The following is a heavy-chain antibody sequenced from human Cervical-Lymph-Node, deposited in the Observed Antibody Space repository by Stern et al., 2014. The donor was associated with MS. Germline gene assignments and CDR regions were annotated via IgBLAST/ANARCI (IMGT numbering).Heavy chain of an antibody. Sequence: EVQLLESGGGLVQPGGSLRLSCAASGFTFSSYSMNWVRQAPGKGLEWVSYISSSSSTIYYADSVKGRFTISRDNAKNSLYLQMNSLRAEDTAVYYCARVGQHLVFDYWGQGTLVTVSS. CDR3: ARVGQHLVFDY. D-gene: IGHD6-13*01. V-gene: IGHV3-48*01. CDR2: ISSSSSTI. J-gene: IGHJ4*02. CDR1: GFTFSSYS.